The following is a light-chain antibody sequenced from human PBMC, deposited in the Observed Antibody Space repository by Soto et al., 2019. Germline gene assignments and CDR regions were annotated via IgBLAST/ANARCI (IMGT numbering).Light chain of an antibody. CDR3: QQYGTSPWT. Sequence: ESVLSEYPSTVYLSPGKTAILTCRPSQTVTGNYLAWYQQKPGQAPRLLIYGSFRRATGIPDRFSGRGSGTDFTLTITRLEPEDFAVYFCQQYGTSPWTFGQGTKVDIK. V-gene: IGKV3-20*01. J-gene: IGKJ1*01. CDR1: QTVTGNY. CDR2: GSF.